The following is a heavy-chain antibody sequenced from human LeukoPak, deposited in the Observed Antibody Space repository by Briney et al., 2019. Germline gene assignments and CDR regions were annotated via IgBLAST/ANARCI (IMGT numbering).Heavy chain of an antibody. CDR2: IYHSGST. V-gene: IGHV4-4*02. D-gene: IGHD3-22*01. CDR1: GGSISSSNW. Sequence: SGTLSLTCAVSGGSISSSNWWSWVRQPPGKGLEWIGEIYHSGSTNYNPSLKSRVTISVDKSKNQFSLKLSSVTAADTAVYYCARVVFEFYYDSSGYFRAFDIWGQGTMVTVPS. CDR3: ARVVFEFYYDSSGYFRAFDI. J-gene: IGHJ3*02.